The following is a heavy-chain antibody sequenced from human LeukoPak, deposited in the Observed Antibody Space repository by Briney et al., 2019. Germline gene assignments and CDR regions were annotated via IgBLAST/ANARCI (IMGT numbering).Heavy chain of an antibody. CDR2: IYPSGNT. CDR3: AREDSGSYYNYYYFYMDV. D-gene: IGHD3-10*01. V-gene: IGHV4-4*07. CDR1: GGSFSSYF. Sequence: SETLSLTCSVSGGSFSSYFWSWVRQPAGRGLEWIGRIYPSGNTNYNPSLKSRVTLSVDTSKTQFSLRLSSVTAADTAVYYCAREDSGSYYNYYYFYMDVWGKGTTVTISS. J-gene: IGHJ6*03.